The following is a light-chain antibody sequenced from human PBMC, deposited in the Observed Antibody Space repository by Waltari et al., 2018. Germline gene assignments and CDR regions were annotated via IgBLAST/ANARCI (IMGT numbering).Light chain of an antibody. J-gene: IGLJ3*02. CDR3: QAWDSSTGV. Sequence: YELTQAPSVSVSPGQTATITCSGDKLGEKNVCWYQQKPGQSPVLVIYHDSKRPSGISDRFSGSNSGNTATLTISGTQTTDETDFYCQAWDSSTGVFGGGTKLTVL. CDR1: KLGEKN. CDR2: HDS. V-gene: IGLV3-1*01.